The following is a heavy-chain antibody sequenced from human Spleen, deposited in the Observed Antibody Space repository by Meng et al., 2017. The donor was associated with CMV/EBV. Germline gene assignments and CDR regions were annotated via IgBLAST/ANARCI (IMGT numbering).Heavy chain of an antibody. J-gene: IGHJ4*02. CDR2: INPSSGGT. Sequence: ASVKVSCKASGYTFTGYYIHWVRQAPGQGLEWMGWINPSSGGTNFAQKFQGRVTMTRDTSLSTAYLELRRLRSDDTAVYFCGRDRTSSPPDYWGQGTLVTVSS. D-gene: IGHD2-2*01. V-gene: IGHV1-2*02. CDR3: GRDRTSSPPDY. CDR1: GYTFTGYY.